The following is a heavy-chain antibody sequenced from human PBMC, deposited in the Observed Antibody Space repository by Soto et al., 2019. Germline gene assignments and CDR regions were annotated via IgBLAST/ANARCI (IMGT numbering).Heavy chain of an antibody. CDR2: ILNDGSAE. D-gene: IGHD4-4*01. V-gene: IGHV3-30*03. CDR1: GFTFTSYG. Sequence: GGSLRLSFAASGFTFTSYGMHWVRQAPGKGLEWMSLILNDGSAEYYAYSVKVRFTISRDNSKNTLYLQMNSLRAEDTAVYYCARSRDGYSFYFYYGMHXWGQGTTVTVS. J-gene: IGHJ6*02. CDR3: ARSRDGYSFYFYYGMHX.